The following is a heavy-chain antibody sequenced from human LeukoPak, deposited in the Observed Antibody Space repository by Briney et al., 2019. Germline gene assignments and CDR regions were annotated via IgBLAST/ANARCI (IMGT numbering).Heavy chain of an antibody. Sequence: PSETLSLTCTVSGGSISSSSYYWGWIRQPPGKGLEWIGSIYYSGSTYYNPSLKSRVTISVDTSKNQFSLKLSSVTAGDTAVYYCATQQKYYDFWSGYPGGSGNWFDPWGQGTLVTVSS. CDR3: ATQQKYYDFWSGYPGGSGNWFDP. V-gene: IGHV4-39*07. CDR2: IYYSGST. J-gene: IGHJ5*02. CDR1: GGSISSSSYY. D-gene: IGHD3-3*01.